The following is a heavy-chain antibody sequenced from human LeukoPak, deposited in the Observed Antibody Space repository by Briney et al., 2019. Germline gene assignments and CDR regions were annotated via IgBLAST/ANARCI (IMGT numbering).Heavy chain of an antibody. J-gene: IGHJ4*02. CDR1: GFTFSSYA. D-gene: IGHD5-18*01. CDR2: ISGSGGST. Sequence: GGSLRLSCAASGFTFSSYAMSWVRQAPGKGLEWVSAISGSGGSTYYADSVKGRFTISRDNSKNTLYLQMNSLRAEDTAVCYCAKGDTAMVCLDYWGQGTLVTVSS. V-gene: IGHV3-23*01. CDR3: AKGDTAMVCLDY.